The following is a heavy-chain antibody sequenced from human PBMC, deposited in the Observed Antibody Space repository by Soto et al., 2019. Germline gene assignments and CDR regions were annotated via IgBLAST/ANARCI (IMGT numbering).Heavy chain of an antibody. CDR3: VKKIAGTTTSGAYWYFDE. CDR2: VSGGGDAT. J-gene: IGHJ2*01. CDR1: GFTFSSFA. Sequence: EVQLLESGGGVVQPGGSLRLSCAASGFTFSSFAMNWVRQAPGKGLEWVSGVSGGGDATFYAESVKGRFTISRVQSKNTRYLQMNSLRAEDTAVYYCVKKIAGTTTSGAYWYFDEWGRGTLVTVSS. V-gene: IGHV3-23*01. D-gene: IGHD1-26*01.